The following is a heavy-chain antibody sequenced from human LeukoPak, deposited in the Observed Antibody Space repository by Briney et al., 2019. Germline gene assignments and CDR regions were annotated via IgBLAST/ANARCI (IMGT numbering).Heavy chain of an antibody. D-gene: IGHD6-13*01. CDR1: GFTFSSYA. CDR3: ARDRHSSSWYYFVY. V-gene: IGHV3-30-3*01. Sequence: GGSLRLSCAASGFTFSSYAMHWVRQAPGKGLEWVAVISYDGSNKYYADSVKGRFTISRDNSKNTLYLQMNSLRAEDTAVYYCARDRHSSSWYYFVYWGQGTLVTVSS. CDR2: ISYDGSNK. J-gene: IGHJ4*02.